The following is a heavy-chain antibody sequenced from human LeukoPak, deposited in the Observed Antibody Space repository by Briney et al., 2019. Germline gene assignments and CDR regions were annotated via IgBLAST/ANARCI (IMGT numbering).Heavy chain of an antibody. Sequence: PGGSLRLSCAASGFTFSSYAMHWVRQAPGKGLEWVAVISYDGSNKYYADSVKGRFTISRDNSKNTLYLQMNSLRAEDTAVYYCARGVGFYGAVAHDAFDIWGQGTMVTVSS. V-gene: IGHV3-30-3*01. J-gene: IGHJ3*02. CDR1: GFTFSSYA. D-gene: IGHD6-19*01. CDR3: ARGVGFYGAVAHDAFDI. CDR2: ISYDGSNK.